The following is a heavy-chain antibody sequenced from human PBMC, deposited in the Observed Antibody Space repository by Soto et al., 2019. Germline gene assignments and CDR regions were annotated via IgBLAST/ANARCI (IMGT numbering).Heavy chain of an antibody. CDR1: ARSISSDY. CDR3: VRRMTTVSTYYFDN. Sequence: PETLSLTCIVSARSISSDYWSWIRQPPGKRLEWIGYIYYSGSTNDNPSLKSRVTISVDTSKNQCTLKLSSVTAAYTAVYYCVRRMTTVSTYYFDNWGQGTLVTVSS. D-gene: IGHD4-17*01. V-gene: IGHV4-59*12. J-gene: IGHJ4*02. CDR2: IYYSGST.